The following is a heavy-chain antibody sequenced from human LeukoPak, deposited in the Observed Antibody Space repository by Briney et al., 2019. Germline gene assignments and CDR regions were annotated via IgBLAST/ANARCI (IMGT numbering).Heavy chain of an antibody. Sequence: GGSLRLSCAASGFTFSTYGMHWVRQAPGKGLEWVAFIHYDGGNEYNGDSAKGRFTISRDNSKNTLYLQMNSLRPEDTAVYYCARGLPSSTRTYNWFDPWGPGTLVTVSS. V-gene: IGHV3-30*02. CDR3: ARGLPSSTRTYNWFDP. J-gene: IGHJ5*02. CDR2: IHYDGGNE. CDR1: GFTFSTYG. D-gene: IGHD2-2*01.